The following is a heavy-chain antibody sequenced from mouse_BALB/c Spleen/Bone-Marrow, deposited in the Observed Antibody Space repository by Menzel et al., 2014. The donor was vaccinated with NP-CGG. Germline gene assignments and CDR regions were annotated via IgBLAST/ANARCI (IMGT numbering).Heavy chain of an antibody. CDR2: ISSGSRTI. J-gene: IGHJ1*01. Sequence: EVQGVESGGGLVQPGGSRKLSCSASGFTFSSFGMHWVRQAPEKGLEWVAYISSGSRTIYYADTVKGRFTISRDNPKNTLFLQMTSLRSEDTAMYYCARYYGNYSGYFDVWGAGTTVTVSS. D-gene: IGHD2-1*01. V-gene: IGHV5-17*02. CDR1: GFTFSSFG. CDR3: ARYYGNYSGYFDV.